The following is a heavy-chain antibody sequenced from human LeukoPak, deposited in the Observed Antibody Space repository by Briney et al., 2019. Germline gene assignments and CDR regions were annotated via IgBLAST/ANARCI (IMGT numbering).Heavy chain of an antibody. D-gene: IGHD3-10*01. CDR3: ARSLRGTMVRGPPAPHPLGY. CDR1: GYTFTSYD. Sequence: EASVKVSCKASGYTFTSYDINWVRQATGQGLEWMGWMNPNSGNTGYAQKFQGRVTITRNTSISTAYMELSSLRSEDTAVYYCARSLRGTMVRGPPAPHPLGYWGQGTLVTVSS. J-gene: IGHJ4*02. V-gene: IGHV1-8*03. CDR2: MNPNSGNT.